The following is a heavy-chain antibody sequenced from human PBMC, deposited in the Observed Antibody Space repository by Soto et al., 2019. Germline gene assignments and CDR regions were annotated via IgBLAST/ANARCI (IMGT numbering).Heavy chain of an antibody. CDR2: IIPIFGTA. CDR3: ARAARWYYYDRNCYSPIGMDV. D-gene: IGHD3-22*01. V-gene: IGHV1-69*13. Sequence: ASVKVSCKASGGTFSSYAISWVRQAPGQGLEWMGGIIPIFGTANYAQKFQGRVTITADESTSTAYMELSSLRSEDTAVYYCARAARWYYYDRNCYSPIGMDVWGQGTTVTVSS. CDR1: GGTFSSYA. J-gene: IGHJ6*02.